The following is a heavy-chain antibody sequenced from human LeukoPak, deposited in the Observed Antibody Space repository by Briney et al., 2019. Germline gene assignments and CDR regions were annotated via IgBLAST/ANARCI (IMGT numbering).Heavy chain of an antibody. CDR3: ARGAGYNYPYYFDY. CDR1: GLRFRNYG. J-gene: IGHJ4*02. V-gene: IGHV3-33*01. Sequence: GGSLRLSCAASGLRFRNYGMHWVRQAPGKGLEWVAVIWYDGSNQYYVDSVKGRFTISGDNSKNTLYLQMNSLGAEDTAVYYCARGAGYNYPYYFDYWGQGTLVTVSS. CDR2: IWYDGSNQ. D-gene: IGHD5-24*01.